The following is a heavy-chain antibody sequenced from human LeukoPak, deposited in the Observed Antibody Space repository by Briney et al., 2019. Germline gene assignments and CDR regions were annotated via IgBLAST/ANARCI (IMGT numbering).Heavy chain of an antibody. D-gene: IGHD5-18*01. CDR1: GFTFSSYA. CDR2: ISSSSSYI. J-gene: IGHJ6*03. Sequence: SGGSLRLSCAASGFTFSSYAMSWVRQAPGKGLEWVSSISSSSSYIYYADSVKGRFTISRDNAKNSLYLQMNSLRAEDTAVYYCARAPMDTAMVIKYYYYYMDVWGKGTTVTVSS. CDR3: ARAPMDTAMVIKYYYYYMDV. V-gene: IGHV3-21*01.